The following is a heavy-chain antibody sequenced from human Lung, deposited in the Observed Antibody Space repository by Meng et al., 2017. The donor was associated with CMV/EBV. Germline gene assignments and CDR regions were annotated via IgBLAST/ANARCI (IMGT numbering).Heavy chain of an antibody. J-gene: IGHJ4*02. CDR2: IYPGDSDT. CDR3: ARQDSYTIYYFDL. D-gene: IGHD5-18*01. CDR1: GYSFTTHW. V-gene: IGHV5-51*01. Sequence: KVSCXGSGYSFTTHWIGWVRQMPGKGLEWMGVIYPGDSDTTYSPSFQGRVTISADKSITTAYLQLRSLKASDTAVYYCARQDSYTIYYFDLWGRGTLVTVSS.